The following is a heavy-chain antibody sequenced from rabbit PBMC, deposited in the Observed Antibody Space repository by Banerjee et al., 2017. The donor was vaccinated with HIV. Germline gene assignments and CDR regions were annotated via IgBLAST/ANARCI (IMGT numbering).Heavy chain of an antibody. CDR1: GFSFSNNYV. CDR2: IYAVDDSNT. V-gene: IGHV1S40*01. D-gene: IGHD6-1*01. Sequence: GGDLVQPGASLTLTCTASGFSFSNNYVMCWVRQAPGKGLEWIGCIYAVDDSNTYYASWAKGRFTISKTSSTTVTLQMTSLTAADTATYFCARDWGAYAGHGYATGWLDLWGQGTLVTVS. J-gene: IGHJ5*01. CDR3: ARDWGAYAGHGYATGWLDL.